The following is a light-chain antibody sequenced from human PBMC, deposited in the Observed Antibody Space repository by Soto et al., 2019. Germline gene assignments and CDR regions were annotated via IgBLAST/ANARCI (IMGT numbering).Light chain of an antibody. CDR1: KSVSSIY. V-gene: IGKV3-11*01. J-gene: IGKJ4*01. CDR3: QHRSNWLA. CDR2: DAS. Sequence: DIFLTQSPSTLSLSAGEIATLSRTASKSVSSIYVAWYQHKPGQAPRLLIYDASNRATGIPARFSGSGSGTDFTLTITSLEPEDFAVYYCQHRSNWLAFGGGTKVDNK.